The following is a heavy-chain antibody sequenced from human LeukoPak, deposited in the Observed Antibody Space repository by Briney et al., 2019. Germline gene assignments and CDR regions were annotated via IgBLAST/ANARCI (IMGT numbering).Heavy chain of an antibody. V-gene: IGHV1-8*02. J-gene: IGHJ4*02. CDR2: MNPNSGNT. CDR3: ARALGTMVRGVISRYYDY. D-gene: IGHD3-10*01. Sequence: ASVKVSCKASGYTFTSYDINWVRQATGQGLEWMGWMNPNSGNTGYAQKFQGRVTMTRDMSTSTVYMELSSLRSEDTAVYYCARALGTMVRGVISRYYDYWGQGTLVTVSS. CDR1: GYTFTSYD.